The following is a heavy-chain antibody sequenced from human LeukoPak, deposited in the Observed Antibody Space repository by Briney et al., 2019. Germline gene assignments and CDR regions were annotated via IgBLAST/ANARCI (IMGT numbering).Heavy chain of an antibody. D-gene: IGHD5-24*01. CDR1: GDSVSSISAT. V-gene: IGHV6-1*01. CDR2: TYYRSKWYN. CDR3: ARSSAKRFDY. Sequence: SQTLSLTCAISGDSVSSISATWNWIRQSPSRGLEWLGRTYYRSKWYNEYAVSVKGRITINPDTSKNQFSLQLNSVTPEDTAVYYCARSSAKRFDYWGQGTLVTVSS. J-gene: IGHJ4*02.